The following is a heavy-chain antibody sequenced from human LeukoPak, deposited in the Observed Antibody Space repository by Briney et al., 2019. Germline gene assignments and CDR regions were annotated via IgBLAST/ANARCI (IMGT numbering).Heavy chain of an antibody. CDR1: GYTFTSYG. CDR2: ISAYNGNT. CDR3: ARDLGGYDILTGYLGNWFDP. D-gene: IGHD3-9*01. Sequence: GASVKVSCKASGYTFTSYGISWVRQAPGQGLEWMGCISAYNGNTNYAQKLQGRVTMTTDTSTSTAYMELRSLRSDDTAVYYCARDLGGYDILTGYLGNWFDPWGQGTLVTVSS. V-gene: IGHV1-18*04. J-gene: IGHJ5*02.